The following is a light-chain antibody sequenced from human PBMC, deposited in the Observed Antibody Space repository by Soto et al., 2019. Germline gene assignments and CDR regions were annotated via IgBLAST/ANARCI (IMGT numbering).Light chain of an antibody. Sequence: LTQPPSASGSPGQSVTISCTGTSSDISTYDYVSWYQHLPDKAPKLIIYEVSKRPSGVPDRFSGSKSGNTASLTVSGLQAEDEGDYYCCSYGGGNNFYVFGTGTKVTVL. J-gene: IGLJ1*01. V-gene: IGLV2-8*01. CDR1: SSDISTYDY. CDR2: EVS. CDR3: CSYGGGNNFYV.